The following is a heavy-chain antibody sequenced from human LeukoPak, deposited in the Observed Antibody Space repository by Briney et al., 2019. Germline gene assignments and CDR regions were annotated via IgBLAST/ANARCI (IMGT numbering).Heavy chain of an antibody. CDR1: GFIFDDYA. J-gene: IGHJ2*01. CDR3: ARGLGGDQGYFDL. V-gene: IGHV3-9*01. Sequence: GGSLRLSCAASGFIFDDYAMHWVRQAPGKGLEWVSGISWNSGSLAYADSVKGRFTISRDNAKNSLYLQMNSLRTEDTALYYCARGLGGDQGYFDLWGRGTLATVSS. CDR2: ISWNSGSL. D-gene: IGHD3-10*01.